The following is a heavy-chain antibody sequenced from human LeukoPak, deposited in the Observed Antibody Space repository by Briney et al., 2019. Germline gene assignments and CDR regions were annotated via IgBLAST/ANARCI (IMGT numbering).Heavy chain of an antibody. CDR1: GGSISSSSYY. D-gene: IGHD5-18*01. Sequence: SETLSLTCTVSGGSISSSSYYWGWIRQPPGKGLEWIGSIYYSGSTYYNPSLKSRVTISVDTSKNQFSLKLSSVTAADTAVYYCARHELTAMVTGDWFDPWGQGTLVTVSS. V-gene: IGHV4-39*01. CDR2: IYYSGST. J-gene: IGHJ5*02. CDR3: ARHELTAMVTGDWFDP.